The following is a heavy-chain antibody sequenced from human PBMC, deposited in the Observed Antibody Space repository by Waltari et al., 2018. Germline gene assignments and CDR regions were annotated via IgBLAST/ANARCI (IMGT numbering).Heavy chain of an antibody. Sequence: QVQLVQSGAEVKKPGSSMKVSCKVSGGTFSTYGISGVRQAPGQGPEWMGGIIPNFGTTTYAQKFQGRVTIIADESTTTVSMELSSLRTEDTAMYYCARTTSGSHWACDSWGQGTLVTVSS. CDR1: GGTFSTYG. V-gene: IGHV1-69*12. CDR3: ARTTSGSHWACDS. J-gene: IGHJ5*01. D-gene: IGHD1-26*01. CDR2: IIPNFGTT.